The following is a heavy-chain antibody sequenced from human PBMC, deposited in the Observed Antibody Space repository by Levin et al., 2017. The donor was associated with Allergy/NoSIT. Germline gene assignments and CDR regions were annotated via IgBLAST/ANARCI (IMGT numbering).Heavy chain of an antibody. D-gene: IGHD6-13*01. J-gene: IGHJ3*02. CDR3: ASSSPLPWQQLPAGAFDI. V-gene: IGHV3-21*01. CDR2: ISSSSSYI. Sequence: GGSLRLSCAASGFTFSSYSMNWVRQAPGKGLEWVSSISSSSSYIYYADSVKGRFTISRDNAKNSLYLQMNSLRAEDTAVYYCASSSPLPWQQLPAGAFDIWGQGTMVTVSS. CDR1: GFTFSSYS.